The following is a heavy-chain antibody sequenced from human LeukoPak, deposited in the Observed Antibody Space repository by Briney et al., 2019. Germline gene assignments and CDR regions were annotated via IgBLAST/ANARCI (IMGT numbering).Heavy chain of an antibody. CDR2: IYGTGST. V-gene: IGHV4-38-2*01. CDR1: GYSLGKNYY. CDR3: ARYDSRGSASTRFDY. D-gene: IGHD3-16*01. Sequence: PSETLSLTCAVSGYSLGKNYYWGWIRQPPGKGLEWIVRIYGTGSTSYNPSLMNRVTMSVDTSKNHFSLKLTSVTAADTAVYYCARYDSRGSASTRFDYWGQGILVTISS. J-gene: IGHJ4*02.